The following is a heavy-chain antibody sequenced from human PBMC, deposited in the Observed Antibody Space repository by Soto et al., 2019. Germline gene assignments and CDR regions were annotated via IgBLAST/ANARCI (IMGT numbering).Heavy chain of an antibody. CDR2: NYYSVNT. V-gene: IGHV4-30-4*01. CDR3: AREGPYHAFDI. J-gene: IGHJ3*02. Sequence: PSETLSLTCTVSGGSISSAGFYWSWIRQPPGKGLEWIGYNYYSVNTYYNPSLKRRVTISVDTSKNQFSLKLNSVTAADTAVYYCAREGPYHAFDIWGQGTMVTVSS. CDR1: GGSISSAGFY.